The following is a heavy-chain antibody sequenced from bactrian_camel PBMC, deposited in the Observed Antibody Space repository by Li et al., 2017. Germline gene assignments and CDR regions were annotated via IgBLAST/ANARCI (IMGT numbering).Heavy chain of an antibody. CDR3: ATLSGPSFLFEYNH. Sequence: PGKSLRLSCVASRFTCSSYDMAWVRQAPGKGLEWVSSIKADASTTKYADSVKGRFAISRDNAKNTLYLQIGNLTTADTAVYYCATLSGPSFLFEYNHWGQGTQVTVS. D-gene: IGHD1*01. CDR1: RFTCSSYD. CDR2: IKADASTT. J-gene: IGHJ4*01. V-gene: IGHV3S40*01.